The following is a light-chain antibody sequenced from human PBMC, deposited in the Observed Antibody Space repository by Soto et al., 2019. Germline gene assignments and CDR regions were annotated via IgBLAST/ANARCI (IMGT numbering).Light chain of an antibody. V-gene: IGLV2-8*01. Sequence: QSVLTQPPSASGSPGQSVTISCTGTTSDVGGYNYVSWYQQHPGKAPKLMIYEVNERPSGVPDRFSGSKSGNTASLTVSGLQAEDEADYYCSSYAGNNNLVFGGGTKLTVL. CDR2: EVN. CDR3: SSYAGNNNLV. J-gene: IGLJ2*01. CDR1: TSDVGGYNY.